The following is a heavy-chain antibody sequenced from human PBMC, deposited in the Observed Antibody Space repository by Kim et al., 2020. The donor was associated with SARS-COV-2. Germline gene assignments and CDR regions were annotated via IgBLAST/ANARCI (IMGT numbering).Heavy chain of an antibody. V-gene: IGHV4-39*07. J-gene: IGHJ4*02. CDR3: ASRGWYEGLFDY. D-gene: IGHD6-19*01. Sequence: YYTPSLKSRVTISVDTSKNQFSLKLSSVTAADTAVYYCASRGWYEGLFDYWGQGTLVTVSS.